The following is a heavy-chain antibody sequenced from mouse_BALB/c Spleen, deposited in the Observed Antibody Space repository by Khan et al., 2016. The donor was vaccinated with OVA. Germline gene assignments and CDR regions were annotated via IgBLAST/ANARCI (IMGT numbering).Heavy chain of an antibody. CDR2: ISSGGDYT. D-gene: IGHD4-1*01. V-gene: IGHV5-6*01. Sequence: EVQLVESGGDLVKPGGSLKLSCAASGFTFSSYSMSWVRQTPDKRLEWVATISSGGDYTYYPDSVKGRFTISSDNAKNTLYLQMSSLKSEDTAMYYCARHLTGSFAYWGQGTLVTVSA. J-gene: IGHJ3*01. CDR1: GFTFSSYS. CDR3: ARHLTGSFAY.